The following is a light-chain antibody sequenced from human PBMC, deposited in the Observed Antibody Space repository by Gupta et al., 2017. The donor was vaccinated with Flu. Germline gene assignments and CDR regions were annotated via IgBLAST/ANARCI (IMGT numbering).Light chain of an antibody. CDR1: SSDVGGYNY. V-gene: IGLV2-14*01. Sequence: QSALTQPASVSGSPGQSITISCTGTSSDVGGYNYVSWYQQHPGKAPKLMIYEVSNRPSGLSNRFSGSKSGNTASLTISGLQAEDEADYYCSSYTSSSTLVFGGGTKLTAL. CDR3: SSYTSSSTLV. CDR2: EVS. J-gene: IGLJ2*01.